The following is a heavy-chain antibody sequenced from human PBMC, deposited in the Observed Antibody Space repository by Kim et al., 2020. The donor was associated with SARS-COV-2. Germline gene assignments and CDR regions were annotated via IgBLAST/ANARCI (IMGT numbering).Heavy chain of an antibody. J-gene: IGHJ6*02. CDR3: ARSLLANYGMDV. D-gene: IGHD2-21*01. V-gene: IGHV1-2*04. Sequence: NYAQKFQGWVTMTRDTSISTAYMELSRLRSDDTAVYYCARSLLANYGMDVWGQGTTVTVSS.